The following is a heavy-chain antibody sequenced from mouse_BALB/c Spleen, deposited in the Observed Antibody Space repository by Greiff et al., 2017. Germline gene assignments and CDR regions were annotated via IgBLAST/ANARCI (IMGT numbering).Heavy chain of an antibody. J-gene: IGHJ2*01. D-gene: IGHD1-1*01. CDR1: GYSFTGYF. CDR2: INPYNGDT. Sequence: EVKLVESGPELVKPGASVKISCKASGYSFTGYFMNWVMQSHGKSLEWIGRINPYNGDTFYNQKFKGKATLTVDKSSSTAHMELRSLASEDSAVYYCARSHYYGSSYDYFDYWGQGTTLTVSS. V-gene: IGHV1-20*02. CDR3: ARSHYYGSSYDYFDY.